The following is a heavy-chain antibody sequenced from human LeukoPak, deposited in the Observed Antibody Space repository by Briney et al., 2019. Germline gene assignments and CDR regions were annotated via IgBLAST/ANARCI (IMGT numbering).Heavy chain of an antibody. D-gene: IGHD3-22*01. CDR1: GGSFSAFF. J-gene: IGHJ3*02. V-gene: IGHV4-34*01. CDR3: ATRGDYSDTSGNSYDALDI. CDR2: VGHSGSA. Sequence: SSETLSLTCAVSGGSFSAFFWRWIRQPPGKGLEWIGDVGHSGSADYNPSLKSRVTVSADPSKTQFSLELTSVTAADTAVYYCATRGDYSDTSGNSYDALDIWGQGTMVTVSS.